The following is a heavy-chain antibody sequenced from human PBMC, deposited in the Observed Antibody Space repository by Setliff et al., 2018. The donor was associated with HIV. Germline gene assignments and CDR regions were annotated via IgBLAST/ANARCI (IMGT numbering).Heavy chain of an antibody. J-gene: IGHJ4*02. CDR1: GVSTSSTSHY. D-gene: IGHD3-3*01. CDR3: VSGPLSGYGYYFDY. Sequence: SETLSLTCTVSGVSTSSTSHYWGWIRQPPGKGLEWIGYIFYTGSTYYNPSLKSRVTISLDTSKNQFSLKLRSVTAADTAVYYCVSGPLSGYGYYFDYWGQGALVTVSS. V-gene: IGHV4-39*07. CDR2: IFYTGST.